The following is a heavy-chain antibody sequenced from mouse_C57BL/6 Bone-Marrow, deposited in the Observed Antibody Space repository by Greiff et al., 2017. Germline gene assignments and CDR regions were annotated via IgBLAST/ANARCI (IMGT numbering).Heavy chain of an antibody. CDR3: ARGYYGNRGGAMDY. Sequence: VKLMESDAELVKPGASVKISCKVSGYTFTDHTIHWMKQRPEQGLEWIGYIYPRDGSTKYNEKFKGKATLTADKSSSTAYMQLNSLTSEDSAVYFCARGYYGNRGGAMDYWGQGTSVTVSS. D-gene: IGHD2-1*01. J-gene: IGHJ4*01. CDR1: GYTFTDHT. V-gene: IGHV1-78*01. CDR2: IYPRDGST.